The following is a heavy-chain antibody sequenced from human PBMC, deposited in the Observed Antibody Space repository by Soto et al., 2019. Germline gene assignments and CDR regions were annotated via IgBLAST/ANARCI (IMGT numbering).Heavy chain of an antibody. J-gene: IGHJ4*02. CDR2: MNPNSGNT. CDR1: GYTFTSYD. V-gene: IGHV1-8*01. Sequence: GASVKVSCKGSGYTFTSYDINWVRQATGQGLEWMGWMNPNSGNTGYAQKFQGRVTMTRNTSISTAYMELSSLRSEDTAVYYCARGVGTGVSYYFDYWGQGTLVTVSS. D-gene: IGHD7-27*01. CDR3: ARGVGTGVSYYFDY.